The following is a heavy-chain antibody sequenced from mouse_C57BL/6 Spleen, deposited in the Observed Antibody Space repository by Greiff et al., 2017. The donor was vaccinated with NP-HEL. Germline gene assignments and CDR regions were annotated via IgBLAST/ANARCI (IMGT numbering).Heavy chain of an antibody. CDR1: GFTFSSYG. CDR2: ISSGGSFT. CDR3: ARGGSYGSSPSYWYFDV. Sequence: EVHLVESGGDLVKPGGSLKLSCAASGFTFSSYGMSWVRQTPDKRLEWVATISSGGSFTYYPDSVKGRFTISRDNAKNTLYLQMSSLKSEDTAMYYCARGGSYGSSPSYWYFDVWGTGTTVTVSS. V-gene: IGHV5-6*01. D-gene: IGHD1-1*01. J-gene: IGHJ1*03.